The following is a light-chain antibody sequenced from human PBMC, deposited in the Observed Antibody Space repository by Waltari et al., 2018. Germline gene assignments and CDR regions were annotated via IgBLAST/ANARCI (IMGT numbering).Light chain of an antibody. CDR3: NSYTDTTWV. V-gene: IGLV2-14*03. J-gene: IGLJ3*02. Sequence: QSVLTQPASVSGSPGQTITISCTGTSSDGGDYYYVSWYQQHPGTAPKVLIYDVSKRTSGVSNRFSGSKSGNTAFLTISGLQPEDEADYYCNSYTDTTWVFGGGTKLTVL. CDR1: SSDGGDYYY. CDR2: DVS.